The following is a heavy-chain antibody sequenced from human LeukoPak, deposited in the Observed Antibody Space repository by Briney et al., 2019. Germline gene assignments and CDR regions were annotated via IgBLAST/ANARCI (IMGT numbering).Heavy chain of an antibody. CDR2: VIPVFGRS. Sequence: ASVKVFCKASGGTFSGYAISWVRQAPGQGLEWMGAVIPVFGRSDYARNLQGRVTITTDESTSTSYMELNSLRSEDTALYFCARGEGYSYGYFHHWGQGTLVTVSS. J-gene: IGHJ1*01. V-gene: IGHV1-69*05. D-gene: IGHD5-18*01. CDR1: GGTFSGYA. CDR3: ARGEGYSYGYFHH.